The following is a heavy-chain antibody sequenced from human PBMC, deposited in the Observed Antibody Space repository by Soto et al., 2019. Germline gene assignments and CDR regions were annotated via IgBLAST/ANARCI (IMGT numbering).Heavy chain of an antibody. CDR3: ARVEASYYFDY. CDR1: GGSISSYY. CDR2: IYYSGST. D-gene: IGHD2-2*01. J-gene: IGHJ4*02. V-gene: IGHV4-59*01. Sequence: SETLSLTCTVSGGSISSYYWSWIRQPPGKGLEWIGYIYYSGSTNYNPSLKSRVTISVDTSKNQFSLTLSSVTAADTAVYYCARVEASYYFDYWGQGTLVTVSS.